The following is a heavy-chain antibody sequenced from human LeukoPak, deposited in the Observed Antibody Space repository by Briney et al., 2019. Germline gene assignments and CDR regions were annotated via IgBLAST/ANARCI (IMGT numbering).Heavy chain of an antibody. J-gene: IGHJ4*02. CDR3: AIDRYCSSTSCYSGGFDY. Sequence: ASVKVSCKAPGYTFTSYGISWVRQAPGQGLEWMGWISAYNGNTNYAQKLQGRVTMTTDTSTSTAYMELRSLRSDDTAVYYCAIDRYCSSTSCYSGGFDYWGQGTLVTVSS. V-gene: IGHV1-18*01. D-gene: IGHD2-2*01. CDR2: ISAYNGNT. CDR1: GYTFTSYG.